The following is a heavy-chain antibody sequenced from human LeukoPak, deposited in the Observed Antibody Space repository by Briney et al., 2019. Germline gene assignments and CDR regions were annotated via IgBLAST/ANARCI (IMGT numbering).Heavy chain of an antibody. J-gene: IGHJ3*02. D-gene: IGHD3-10*01. Sequence: ASVQVSCKASGGTFSSYAISWVRQAPGQGLEWMGGIIPIFGTANYAQKFQGRVTITTDESTSTSYMELSSLRSEDTAVYYCASDTRGGDAFDIWGQGTMVTVSS. CDR2: IIPIFGTA. CDR3: ASDTRGGDAFDI. CDR1: GGTFSSYA. V-gene: IGHV1-69*05.